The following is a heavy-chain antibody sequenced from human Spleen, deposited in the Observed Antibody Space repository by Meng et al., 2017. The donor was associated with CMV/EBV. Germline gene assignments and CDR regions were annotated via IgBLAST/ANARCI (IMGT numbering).Heavy chain of an antibody. CDR3: AKDRAPGYFEY. CDR1: GFTFKNYG. CDR2: ISYDGSDK. J-gene: IGHJ4*02. Sequence: GGSLRLSCAVSGFTFKNYGMHWVRQAPGKGLGWVTFISYDGSDKYYADSVKGRFTISRDNSKNTVHLQLTSLRAEDTALYYCAKDRAPGYFEYWGQGTLVTVSS. V-gene: IGHV3-33*05.